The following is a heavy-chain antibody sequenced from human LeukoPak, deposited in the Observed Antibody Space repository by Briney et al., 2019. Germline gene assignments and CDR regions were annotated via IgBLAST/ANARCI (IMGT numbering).Heavy chain of an antibody. Sequence: PGGSLRLSCAASGFTFSSYWMSWVRQAPGKGLEWVANIKQGGSEKYYVDSVKGRFTISRDNAKNSLYLQMNSLRAEDTAVYYCALISGLYVRGYFQHGSQGTLVTVSS. V-gene: IGHV3-7*01. D-gene: IGHD3-10*02. CDR3: ALISGLYVRGYFQH. J-gene: IGHJ1*01. CDR2: IKQGGSEK. CDR1: GFTFSSYW.